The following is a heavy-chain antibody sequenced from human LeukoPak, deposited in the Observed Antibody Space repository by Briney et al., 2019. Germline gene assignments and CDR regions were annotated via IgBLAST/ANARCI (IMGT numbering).Heavy chain of an antibody. CDR2: IYTSGST. J-gene: IGHJ2*01. CDR3: ARSGLLCSGGSCHYWYFDL. V-gene: IGHV4-4*07. Sequence: SETLSLTCTVSGGSISSYYWSWIRQPAGKGLEWIGRIYTSGSTNYNPSLKSRATMSVDTSKNQFSLKLSSVTAADTAVYYCARSGLLCSGGSCHYWYFDLWGRGTLVTVSS. D-gene: IGHD2-15*01. CDR1: GGSISSYY.